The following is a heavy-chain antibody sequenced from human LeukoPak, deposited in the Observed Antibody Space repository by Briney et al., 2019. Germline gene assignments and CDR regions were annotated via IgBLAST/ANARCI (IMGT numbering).Heavy chain of an antibody. CDR2: INAGNGHT. Sequence: ASVKVSCKASGYAFSGYAIHWVRQAPGQRFEWMGWINAGNGHTKYSQNFQGRVTITRDSSANIVYMDVSSLTSEDTAVYYCARGIWSATRVDYYLDNWGRGTLVTVSS. CDR1: GYAFSGYA. J-gene: IGHJ4*02. D-gene: IGHD5-24*01. CDR3: ARGIWSATRVDYYLDN. V-gene: IGHV1-3*01.